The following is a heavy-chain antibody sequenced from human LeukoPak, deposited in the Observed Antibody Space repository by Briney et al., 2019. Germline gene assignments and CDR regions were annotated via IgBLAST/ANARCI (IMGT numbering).Heavy chain of an antibody. CDR2: ISGSGGST. D-gene: IGHD1-26*01. CDR3: AKVRGVGATDGWFDY. V-gene: IGHV3-23*01. J-gene: IGHJ4*02. CDR1: GFNFSKYG. Sequence: PGGSLRLSCGASGFNFSKYGLSWVRQAPRKGLEWVSAISGSGGSTYYADSVKGRFTISRDNSKNTLYLQMNSLRAEDTAVYYCAKVRGVGATDGWFDYWGQGTLVTVSS.